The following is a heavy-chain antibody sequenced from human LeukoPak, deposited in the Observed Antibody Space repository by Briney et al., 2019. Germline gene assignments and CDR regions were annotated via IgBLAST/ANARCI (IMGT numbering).Heavy chain of an antibody. V-gene: IGHV4-39*07. D-gene: IGHD6-13*01. J-gene: IGHJ4*02. CDR2: IYHSGST. CDR3: ASSWYGDGGGHLVY. CDR1: GGSISSSSYY. Sequence: SSETLSLTCTVSGGSISSSSYYWGWIRQPPEKGLEWIGSIYHSGSTYYNPSLKSRVTISVDTSKNQFSLKLSSVTAADTAVYYCASSWYGDGGGHLVYWGQGTLVTVSS.